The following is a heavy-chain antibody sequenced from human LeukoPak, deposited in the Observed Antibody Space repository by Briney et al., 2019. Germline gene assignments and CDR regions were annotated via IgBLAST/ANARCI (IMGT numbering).Heavy chain of an antibody. J-gene: IGHJ4*02. V-gene: IGHV3-30*02. CDR3: AKGNSRGYSSGSIPFDY. Sequence: GGSLRLSCAASGFTFSSYGMHWVRQAPGKGLEWAAFIRYDGSNKYYADSVKGRFTISRDNSKNTLYLQMNSLRAEDTAVYYCAKGNSRGYSSGSIPFDYWGQGTLVTVSS. CDR1: GFTFSSYG. D-gene: IGHD6-19*01. CDR2: IRYDGSNK.